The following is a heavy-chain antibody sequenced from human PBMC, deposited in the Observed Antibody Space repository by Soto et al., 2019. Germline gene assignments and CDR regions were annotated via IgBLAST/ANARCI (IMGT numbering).Heavy chain of an antibody. V-gene: IGHV3-48*03. CDR2: ISSSGSTI. CDR1: GFTFSSYE. D-gene: IGHD2-2*01. J-gene: IGHJ6*02. CDR3: ATYRVVVPAATPDYGMDV. Sequence: EVQLVESGGGLVQPGGSLRLSCAASGFTFSSYEMNWVRQAPGKGLEWVSYISSSGSTIYYADSVKGRFTISRDNAKNSLYLQMNSLRAEDTAVYYCATYRVVVPAATPDYGMDVWGQGTTVTVSS.